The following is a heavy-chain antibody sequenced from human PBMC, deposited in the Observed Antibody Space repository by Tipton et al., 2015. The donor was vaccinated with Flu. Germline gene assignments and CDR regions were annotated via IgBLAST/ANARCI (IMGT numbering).Heavy chain of an antibody. Sequence: SLRLSCAASGFTFSSYAMCWVRQAPGKGLEWVSAISGSGGSTYYADSVKGRFTISRDNSKSTLYLQMNSLRAEDTAVYYCAKERSSSWYSNAFDIWGQGTMVPVSS. CDR3: AKERSSSWYSNAFDI. V-gene: IGHV3-23*01. D-gene: IGHD6-13*01. CDR1: GFTFSSYA. CDR2: ISGSGGST. J-gene: IGHJ3*02.